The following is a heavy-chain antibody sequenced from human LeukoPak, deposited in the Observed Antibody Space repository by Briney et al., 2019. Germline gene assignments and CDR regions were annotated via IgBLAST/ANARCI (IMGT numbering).Heavy chain of an antibody. D-gene: IGHD3-22*01. J-gene: IGHJ5*02. V-gene: IGHV3-74*01. CDR3: ARDLGQYYDTSDNWFDP. CDR1: GFTFSNYW. Sequence: QAGGSLRLSCAASGFTFSNYWTHWVRQAPGKVLVWVSRINSDGINTSYADSVKGRFTISRDNAKNTLNLQMNSLRAEDTAVYYCARDLGQYYDTSDNWFDPWGQGTLVTVSS. CDR2: INSDGINT.